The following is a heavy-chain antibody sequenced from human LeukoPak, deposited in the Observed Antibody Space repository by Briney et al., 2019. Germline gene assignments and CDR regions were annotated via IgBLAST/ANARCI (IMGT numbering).Heavy chain of an antibody. CDR1: GGPFSSYA. CDR3: ARCQYSSGWYDCRLDGMDV. V-gene: IGHV1-69*04. D-gene: IGHD6-19*01. J-gene: IGHJ6*02. CDR2: IIPILGIA. Sequence: VQVSFKASGGPFSSYAISWVRPAPGQGLEWMGRIIPILGIANYAQKFQGRVTITADKSTSTAYMELSSLRSEDTAVYYCARCQYSSGWYDCRLDGMDVWGQGTTVTVSS.